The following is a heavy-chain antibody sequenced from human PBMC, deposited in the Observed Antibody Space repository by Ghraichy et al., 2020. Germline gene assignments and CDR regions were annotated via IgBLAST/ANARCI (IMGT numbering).Heavy chain of an antibody. Sequence: GGSLRLSCAASGFTFSSYTVNWVRQAPGKGLEWVSSISSSSSYIYYADSVKGRFTISRDNAKNSLYLQMNSLRAEDTAVYYCARGDAYYDSSGYYDYWGQGTLVTVSS. CDR3: ARGDAYYDSSGYYDY. J-gene: IGHJ4*02. CDR1: GFTFSSYT. D-gene: IGHD3-22*01. V-gene: IGHV3-21*01. CDR2: ISSSSSYI.